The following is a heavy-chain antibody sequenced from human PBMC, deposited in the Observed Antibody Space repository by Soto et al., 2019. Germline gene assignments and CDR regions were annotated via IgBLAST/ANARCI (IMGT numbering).Heavy chain of an antibody. V-gene: IGHV5-51*03. CDR2: IYPSDSDT. CDR1: GYNFAGYW. D-gene: IGHD3-3*01. J-gene: IGHJ4*02. Sequence: GESLQISCKGSGYNFAGYWIAWVRQMPGKGLELMGIIYPSDSDTRYRPSFHGQVTISADKSISSAYLQWSSLSASDTAMYYCARGGVSTRTFDYWGQGTPVTVSS. CDR3: ARGGVSTRTFDY.